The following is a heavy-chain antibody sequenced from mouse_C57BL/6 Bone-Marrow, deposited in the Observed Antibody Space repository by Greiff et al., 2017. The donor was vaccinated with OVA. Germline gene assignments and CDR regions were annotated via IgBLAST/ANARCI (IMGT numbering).Heavy chain of an antibody. Sequence: QVQLQQPGAELVKPGASAKLSCKASGYTFTSYWMQWVKQRPGQGLEWIGEIDPSDSYTNYNQKFKGKATLTVDTSSSTAYMQLSSLTSEDSAVYYCAREGAYDGYYWYFDVWGTGTTVTVSS. CDR3: AREGAYDGYYWYFDV. J-gene: IGHJ1*03. D-gene: IGHD2-3*01. CDR2: IDPSDSYT. V-gene: IGHV1-50*01. CDR1: GYTFTSYW.